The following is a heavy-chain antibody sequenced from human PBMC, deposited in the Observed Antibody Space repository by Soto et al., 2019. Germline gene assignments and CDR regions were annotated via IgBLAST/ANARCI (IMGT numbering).Heavy chain of an antibody. D-gene: IGHD4-4*01. CDR1: GGSVRNYT. Sequence: QVQLVQSGAEVKKPGSSVKVSCKASGGSVRNYTLSWVRQAPGQGLQWMGRIIPILGRANYAENFQGRLTIIADKSTSTAYMELSSLRSEDTAVYFCAGDSAYSNYAFDFWGQGTLVIVSS. V-gene: IGHV1-69*08. CDR2: IIPILGRA. J-gene: IGHJ4*02. CDR3: AGDSAYSNYAFDF.